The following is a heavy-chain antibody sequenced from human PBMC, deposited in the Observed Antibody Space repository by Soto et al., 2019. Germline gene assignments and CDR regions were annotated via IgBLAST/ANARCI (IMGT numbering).Heavy chain of an antibody. CDR1: GGSISSGDYY. V-gene: IGHV4-30-4*01. D-gene: IGHD3-22*01. CDR2: IYYSGST. CDR3: ARGGEDYYDSSGYNWFDP. J-gene: IGHJ5*02. Sequence: ASETLSLTCTVSGGSISSGDYYWSWIRQPPGKGLEWIGYIYYSGSTYYNPSLKSRVTISVDTSKNQFSLKLSSVTAADTAVYYCARGGEDYYDSSGYNWFDPWGQGTLVTVSS.